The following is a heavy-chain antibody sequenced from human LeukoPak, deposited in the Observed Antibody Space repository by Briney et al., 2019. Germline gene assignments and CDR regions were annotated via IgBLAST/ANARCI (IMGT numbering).Heavy chain of an antibody. CDR3: ATLYSNYSNWFDP. V-gene: IGHV5-51*01. CDR2: IYPGDSDT. J-gene: IGHJ5*02. CDR1: GYSFTSYW. D-gene: IGHD4-11*01. Sequence: GESLKISCKGSGYSFTSYWIGWVRQMPGKGLEWMGIIYPGDSDTRYSPSFQGQVTISADKSISTAYLQWSGLKASDTAMYYCATLYSNYSNWFDPWGQGTLVTVSS.